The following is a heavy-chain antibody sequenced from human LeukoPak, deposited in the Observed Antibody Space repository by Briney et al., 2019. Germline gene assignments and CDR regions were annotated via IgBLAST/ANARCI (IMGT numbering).Heavy chain of an antibody. CDR2: ISYDGSNK. CDR1: GFTFSSYA. V-gene: IGHV3-30-3*01. CDR3: ARGSMVRRVTPLDY. Sequence: PGGSLRLSCAASGFTFSSYAMHWVRQAPGKGLEWVAVISYDGSNKYYADSVKGRFTISRDNSKNTLYLQTNSLRAEDTAVYYCARGSMVRRVTPLDYWGQGTLVTVSS. D-gene: IGHD3-10*01. J-gene: IGHJ4*02.